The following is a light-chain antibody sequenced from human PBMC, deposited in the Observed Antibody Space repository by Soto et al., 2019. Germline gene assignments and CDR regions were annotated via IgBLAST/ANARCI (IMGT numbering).Light chain of an antibody. CDR2: GAF. Sequence: EIVLTQSPGTLSLSPGERATLSCRASQSVDSGYLAWYQQKPGQAPRLLIFGAFIRATGIPDRFSGSGSGTDFALTISRLEPEDFAVYYCQQYGSSPRTFGQGTKLEIK. CDR3: QQYGSSPRT. J-gene: IGKJ2*02. V-gene: IGKV3-20*01. CDR1: QSVDSGY.